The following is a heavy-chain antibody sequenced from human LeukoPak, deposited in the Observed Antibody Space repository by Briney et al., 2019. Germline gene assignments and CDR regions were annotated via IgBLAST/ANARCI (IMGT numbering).Heavy chain of an antibody. J-gene: IGHJ4*02. Sequence: QTGGSLRLSCAASGFTFSSYSMNWVRQAPGKGLEWVSYISSSSSTIYYADSVKGRFSISRDNAKNSLYLQMNSLRAEDTAVYYCARDGTYYYDSSGYPWWGQGTLVTVSS. V-gene: IGHV3-48*04. CDR3: ARDGTYYYDSSGYPW. CDR1: GFTFSSYS. CDR2: ISSSSSTI. D-gene: IGHD3-22*01.